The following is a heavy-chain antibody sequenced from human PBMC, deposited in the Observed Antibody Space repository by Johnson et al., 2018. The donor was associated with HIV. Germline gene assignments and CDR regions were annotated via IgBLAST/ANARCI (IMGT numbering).Heavy chain of an antibody. CDR3: TKPPSMGAYAFDI. CDR1: GFTFSSYA. CDR2: ISYDGSNK. J-gene: IGHJ3*02. V-gene: IGHV3-30-3*02. D-gene: IGHD3-16*01. Sequence: QEKLVESGGGVVQPGRSLRLSCAASGFTFSSYAMHWVRQAPGKGLEWVAVISYDGSNKYYADSVKGRFTISRDNSKNTLYLQMNILRAEDTAVYYCTKPPSMGAYAFDIWGQGTMVTVSS.